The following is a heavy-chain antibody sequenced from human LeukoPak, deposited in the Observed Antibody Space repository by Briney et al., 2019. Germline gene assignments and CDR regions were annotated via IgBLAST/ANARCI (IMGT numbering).Heavy chain of an antibody. CDR1: GFTFSTYA. CDR3: AKDRSDNNTWYAGSH. J-gene: IGHJ4*02. CDR2: ISGSGDGT. Sequence: PGGSLRLSCAASGFTFSTYAMSWVRQAPGKGLEWVPGISGSGDGTYYADSVKGRFTISRDNSKNTLYLQMNSLRAEDTAVYYCAKDRSDNNTWYAGSHWGQGTLVTVPS. D-gene: IGHD2-8*01. V-gene: IGHV3-23*01.